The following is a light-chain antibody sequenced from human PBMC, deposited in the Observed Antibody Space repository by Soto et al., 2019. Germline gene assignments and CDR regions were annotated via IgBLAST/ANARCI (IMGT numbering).Light chain of an antibody. V-gene: IGLV1-44*01. J-gene: IGLJ1*01. CDR1: SSNIRSNA. Sequence: QSVLTQPPSASGTPGQRVTISCSGSSSNIRSNAVNWYQQLPGTAPKLLIYSNNQRPSGVPDRFSGSKSGTSASLAISGLQSEDEADYYCAAWDDSLNGPVFGPGTKVTVL. CDR2: SNN. CDR3: AAWDDSLNGPV.